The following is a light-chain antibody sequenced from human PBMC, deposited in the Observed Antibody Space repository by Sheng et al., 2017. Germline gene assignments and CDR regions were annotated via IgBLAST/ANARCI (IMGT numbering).Light chain of an antibody. CDR3: HRYGSPWT. Sequence: PGERATLSCRASQSITSSSLAWYQQKPGQAPRLLIYGASSRATGIPDRFSGSGSGTDFTLTVSRLEPEDFAVYYCHRYGSPWTFGQGTKVEI. J-gene: IGKJ1*01. V-gene: IGKV3-20*01. CDR2: GAS. CDR1: QSITSSS.